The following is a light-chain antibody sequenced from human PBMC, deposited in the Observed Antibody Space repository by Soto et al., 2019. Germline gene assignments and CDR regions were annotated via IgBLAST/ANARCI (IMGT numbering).Light chain of an antibody. Sequence: DIQMTQSPSSVSASIGDRVTITCRASQGLSSWLAWYQQKPGKAPKLLIYGTSRLQSGVPSRFSGSGSATDFTLTISSLQPEDFATYYCHQTNSFPRTFGQGTRLEIK. J-gene: IGKJ2*01. CDR2: GTS. CDR3: HQTNSFPRT. V-gene: IGKV1-12*01. CDR1: QGLSSW.